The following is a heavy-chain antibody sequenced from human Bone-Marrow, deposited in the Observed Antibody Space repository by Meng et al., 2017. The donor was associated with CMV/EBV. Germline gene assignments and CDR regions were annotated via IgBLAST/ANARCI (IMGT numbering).Heavy chain of an antibody. Sequence: SETLSLTCTVSGGSISSYYWSWIRQPPGKGLEWIGSIYYSGSTYYNPSLKSRVTISVDTSKNQFSLKLSSVTAADTAVYYCARVRGLPLFDPWGQGTLVTVSS. D-gene: IGHD5-18*01. V-gene: IGHV4-59*08. CDR3: ARVRGLPLFDP. CDR2: IYYSGST. J-gene: IGHJ5*02. CDR1: GGSISSYY.